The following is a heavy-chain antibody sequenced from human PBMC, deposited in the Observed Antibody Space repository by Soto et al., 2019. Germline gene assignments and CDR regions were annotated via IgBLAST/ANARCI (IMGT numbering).Heavy chain of an antibody. CDR3: APHVHCSGGSCHYDAFDI. CDR1: GFIFGNYM. V-gene: IGHV3-23*01. J-gene: IGHJ3*02. CDR2: IRDGGEST. D-gene: IGHD2-15*01. Sequence: DVQLLESGGGLVQPGESLRLSCAVSGFIFGNYMMTWVRQAPGKGLEWVSTIRDGGESTYYADSVKGRFTISRDNSKNTLYLQMDSLGVEDTAVYYCAPHVHCSGGSCHYDAFDIRGQGTMVTVSS.